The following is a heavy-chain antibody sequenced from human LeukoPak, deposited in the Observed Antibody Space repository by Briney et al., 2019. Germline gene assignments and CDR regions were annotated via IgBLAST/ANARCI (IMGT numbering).Heavy chain of an antibody. CDR2: IYYSGST. J-gene: IGHJ4*02. CDR1: GGSISSYY. CDR3: ARLLAEAARQGGQMNFDY. Sequence: SETLSLTCTVSGGSISSYYWGWIRQPPGKGLEWIGSIYYSGSTYYNPSLKSRVTISVDTSKSQFSLKLSSVTAADTAVYYCARLLAEAARQGGQMNFDYWGQGTLVTVSS. D-gene: IGHD6-6*01. V-gene: IGHV4-39*01.